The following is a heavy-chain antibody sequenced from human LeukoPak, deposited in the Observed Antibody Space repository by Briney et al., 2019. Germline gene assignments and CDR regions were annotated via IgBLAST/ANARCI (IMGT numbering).Heavy chain of an antibody. V-gene: IGHV4-59*01. J-gene: IGHJ4*02. D-gene: IGHD3-10*01. CDR2: IYYSGST. Sequence: PPETLSLTCTVSGGPISSYYWSWIRQPPGKGLEWIGYIYYSGSTNYNPSLKSRVTISVDTSKNQFSLKLSSVTAADTAVYYCASSITMVRGVISDYWGQGTLVTVSS. CDR3: ASSITMVRGVISDY. CDR1: GGPISSYY.